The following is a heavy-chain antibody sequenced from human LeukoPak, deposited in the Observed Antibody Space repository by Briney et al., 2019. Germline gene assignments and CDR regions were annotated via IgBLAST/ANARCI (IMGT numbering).Heavy chain of an antibody. V-gene: IGHV3-23*01. CDR2: ISGRTGAT. J-gene: IGHJ4*02. CDR3: AKCGNSGCHLIDY. Sequence: WGSLRLSCAASGFTFTTNAMSWVRQAPGKGLEWVSAISGRTGATYYADSEKGRFTISRDNSKSTLYLQMDSLRAEDTAVYYCAKCGNSGCHLIDYWGQGTLVTVSS. CDR1: GFTFTTNA. D-gene: IGHD5-12*01.